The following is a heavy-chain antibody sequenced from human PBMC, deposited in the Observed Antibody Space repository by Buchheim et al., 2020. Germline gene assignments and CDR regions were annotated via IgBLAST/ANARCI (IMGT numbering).Heavy chain of an antibody. D-gene: IGHD3-22*01. CDR1: GFTFSSYW. CDR2: ISYDGSNK. Sequence: VQLVESGGGLVQPGGSLRLSCAASGFTFSSYWMSWVRQAPGKGLEWVAVISYDGSNKYYADSVKGRFTISRDNSKNTLYLQMNSLRAEDTAVYYCARDLGSDDSSGYYYHYYYGMDVWGQGTT. V-gene: IGHV3-30-3*01. J-gene: IGHJ6*02. CDR3: ARDLGSDDSSGYYYHYYYGMDV.